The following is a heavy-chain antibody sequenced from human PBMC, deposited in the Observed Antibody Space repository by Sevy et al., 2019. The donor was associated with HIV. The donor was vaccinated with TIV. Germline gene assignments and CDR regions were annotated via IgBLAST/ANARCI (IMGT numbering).Heavy chain of an antibody. CDR2: TRPNSGDT. Sequence: ASVKVSCKASGYTVTAYYIHWVRQAPGQGLEWMGWTRPNSGDTDYAEKFQDRVTMTRDTSISTAYMDLSRLRSDDTAIYYCVVRGYSYDFWGQGTLVTVSS. CDR1: GYTVTAYY. J-gene: IGHJ4*02. CDR3: VVRGYSYDF. D-gene: IGHD5-18*01. V-gene: IGHV1-2*02.